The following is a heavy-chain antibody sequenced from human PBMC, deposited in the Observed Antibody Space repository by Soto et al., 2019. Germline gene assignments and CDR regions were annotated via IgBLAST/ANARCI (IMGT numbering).Heavy chain of an antibody. CDR2: IYPVDSDT. D-gene: IGHD4-17*01. V-gene: IGHV5-51*01. J-gene: IGHJ6*02. CDR3: ARRGADYGDYQSGDGMDV. Sequence: DGLGIIYPVDSDTRYSPSFQGQVTISADKSISTAYLQWSSLRASDTAMYYCARRGADYGDYQSGDGMDVWGQGTKVTVSS.